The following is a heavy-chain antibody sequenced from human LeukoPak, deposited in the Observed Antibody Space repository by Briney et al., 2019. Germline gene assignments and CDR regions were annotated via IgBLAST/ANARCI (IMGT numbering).Heavy chain of an antibody. CDR3: ARAAAAGTLLYYYYYYGMDV. CDR2: IHYSGST. D-gene: IGHD6-13*01. J-gene: IGHJ6*02. Sequence: GSLRLSCAASGFTFSSYAMSWVRQAPGKGLEWIGYIHYSGSTNYNPSLKSRVTISIDTSKNQFSLKLSSVTAADTAVYYCARAAAAGTLLYYYYYYGMDVWGQGTTVTVSS. CDR1: GFTFSSYA. V-gene: IGHV4-59*12.